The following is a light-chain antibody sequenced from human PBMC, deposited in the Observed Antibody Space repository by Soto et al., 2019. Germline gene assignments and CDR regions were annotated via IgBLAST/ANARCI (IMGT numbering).Light chain of an antibody. J-gene: IGLJ2*01. Sequence: QSVLTQPPSASGTPGQGVTISCSGGSSNIGSHPVNWYQHLPGTAPKLLIDRNNQRPSGVPDRFSGSMSGTSASLAISGLQSEDEADYYCAAWDDSLNGPVFGGGTKVTVL. CDR3: AAWDDSLNGPV. V-gene: IGLV1-44*01. CDR1: SSNIGSHP. CDR2: RNN.